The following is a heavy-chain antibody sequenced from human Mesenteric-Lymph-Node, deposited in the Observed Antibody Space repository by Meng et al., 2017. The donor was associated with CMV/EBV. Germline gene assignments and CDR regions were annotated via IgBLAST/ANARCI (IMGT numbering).Heavy chain of an antibody. CDR2: IYYSGST. J-gene: IGHJ6*02. CDR3: ARGTPNSSGWKRYYYYGMDV. CDR1: GGSISSYY. Sequence: SETLSLTCTVSGGSISSYYWSWIRQPPGKGLEWVGYIYYSGSTNYNPSLKSRVTISVDTSKNQFSLKLSSVTAADTAVYYCARGTPNSSGWKRYYYYGMDVWGRGTTVTVSS. D-gene: IGHD6-19*01. V-gene: IGHV4-59*01.